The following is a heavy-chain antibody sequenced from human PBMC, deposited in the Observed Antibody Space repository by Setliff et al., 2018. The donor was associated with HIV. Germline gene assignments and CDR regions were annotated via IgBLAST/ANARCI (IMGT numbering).Heavy chain of an antibody. CDR1: GDSVSSNSYF. CDR2: IYYTGIS. J-gene: IGHJ4*02. CDR3: ARGTVITYFYDSSGSFDY. D-gene: IGHD3-22*01. Sequence: PSETLSLTCTVSGDSVSSNSYFWGWIRQPPGRGLDWIASIYYTGISYYNPSLKSRVTISLDTSKNQFSLRLSSVTAADTAVYFCARGTVITYFYDSSGSFDYWGQGTLVTVSS. V-gene: IGHV4-39*07.